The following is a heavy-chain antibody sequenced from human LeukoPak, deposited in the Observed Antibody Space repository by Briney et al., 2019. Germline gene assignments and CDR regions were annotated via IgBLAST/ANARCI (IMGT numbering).Heavy chain of an antibody. CDR1: GYSFSNYW. V-gene: IGHV5-51*01. D-gene: IGHD1-20*01. Sequence: GESLKISCKGSGYSFSNYWIDWVRQTPGKGLEYVGIIYPGDSETRYSPSFQGQVTISADKSINTAYLQWSSLRASDTAIYYCARRGYNCNDGRRYSDGLDSWGQGTLVTVSS. CDR2: IYPGDSET. CDR3: ARRGYNCNDGRRYSDGLDS. J-gene: IGHJ4*02.